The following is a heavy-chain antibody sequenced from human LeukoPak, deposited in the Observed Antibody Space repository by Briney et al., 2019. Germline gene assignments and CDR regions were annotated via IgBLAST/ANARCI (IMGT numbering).Heavy chain of an antibody. J-gene: IGHJ4*02. V-gene: IGHV3-7*01. Sequence: GGSLRLSCAASGFTFSSYWMSWVRQAPGKGLEWVANIKQDGSEKYYVDSVKGRFTISRDNAKNSLYLQMNSLRAEDTAVYSCARETPTEAYYYDSSAIPDYWGQGTLVSVSS. CDR1: GFTFSSYW. CDR3: ARETPTEAYYYDSSAIPDY. CDR2: IKQDGSEK. D-gene: IGHD3-22*01.